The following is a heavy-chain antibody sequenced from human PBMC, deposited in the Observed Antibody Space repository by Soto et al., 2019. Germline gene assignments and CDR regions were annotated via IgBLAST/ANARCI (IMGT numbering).Heavy chain of an antibody. CDR1: GFTFSSYG. CDR3: AKGASDTAMVRLDSNWYFDL. J-gene: IGHJ2*01. CDR2: ISYDGSNK. V-gene: IGHV3-30*18. Sequence: QVQLVESGGGVVQPGRSLRLSCAASGFTFSSYGMHWVRQAPGKGLEWVAVISYDGSNKYYADSVKGRFTISRDNSKNTLYLQMNSLRAEDTAVYYCAKGASDTAMVRLDSNWYFDLWGRGTLVTVSS. D-gene: IGHD5-18*01.